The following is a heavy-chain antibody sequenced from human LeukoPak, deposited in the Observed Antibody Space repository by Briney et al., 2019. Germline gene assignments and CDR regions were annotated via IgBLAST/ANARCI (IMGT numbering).Heavy chain of an antibody. J-gene: IGHJ6*03. Sequence: SETLTLTCTVSGDSISDDYYTWMRQPAGKGLEWIGRIHSGGTTNYNPSLMSRVTLSIDKSKKHISLRLTSVTAADTALYYCARDNGSGYTKGYEHYYYYLDVWGKGTTVTVSS. CDR1: GDSISDDY. V-gene: IGHV4-4*07. D-gene: IGHD3-3*02. CDR3: ARDNGSGYTKGYEHYYYYLDV. CDR2: IHSGGTT.